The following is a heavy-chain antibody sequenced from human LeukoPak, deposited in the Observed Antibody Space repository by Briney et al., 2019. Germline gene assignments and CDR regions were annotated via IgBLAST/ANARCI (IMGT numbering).Heavy chain of an antibody. CDR1: GFTFSDHY. CDR3: GRGATMMRGVHLDY. Sequence: QPGGSLRLSCAASGFTFSDHYMDWVRQAPGKGLEWVGRITNRADRYITEHAASVKGRFTISRDDSTNSLFLQMNSLKTEDTAVYYCGRGATMMRGVHLDYWGQGTLVTVSS. CDR2: ITNRADRYIT. D-gene: IGHD3-10*01. J-gene: IGHJ4*02. V-gene: IGHV3-72*01.